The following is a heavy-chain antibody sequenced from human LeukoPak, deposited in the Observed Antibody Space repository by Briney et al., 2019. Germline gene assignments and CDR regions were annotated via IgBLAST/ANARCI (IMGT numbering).Heavy chain of an antibody. Sequence: GRSLRLSCAASGFTFDDYAMHWVRQAPGKGLEWVSGISWNSGSIGYADSVKGRFTISRDNAKNSLYLQMNSLRAEDTALYYCAKGHCSGGSCYSQYFDYWGRGTLVTVSS. J-gene: IGHJ4*02. D-gene: IGHD2-15*01. CDR2: ISWNSGSI. V-gene: IGHV3-9*01. CDR1: GFTFDDYA. CDR3: AKGHCSGGSCYSQYFDY.